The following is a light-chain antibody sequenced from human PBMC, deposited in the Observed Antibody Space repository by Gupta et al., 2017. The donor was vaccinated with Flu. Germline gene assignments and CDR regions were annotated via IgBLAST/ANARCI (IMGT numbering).Light chain of an antibody. CDR2: EVS. Sequence: QSPLTQPASVSGSPGQSIPISCTGTSSDVGGYNYVSWYQQHPGKAPKLMIYEVSNRPSGVSNRFSGSKSGNTASLTISGLQAEDEADYYCSSYTGSSTYVFGTGTKVTVL. CDR1: SSDVGGYNY. CDR3: SSYTGSSTYV. V-gene: IGLV2-14*01. J-gene: IGLJ1*01.